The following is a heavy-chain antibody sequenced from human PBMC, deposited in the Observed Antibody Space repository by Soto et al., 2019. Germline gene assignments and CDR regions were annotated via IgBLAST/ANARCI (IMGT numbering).Heavy chain of an antibody. J-gene: IGHJ3*02. D-gene: IGHD4-17*01. CDR3: ARSDTVTTGLGHDAYDI. Sequence: QVQLQESGPGLVKPSQTLSLTCTVSGGSISSGGYYWGWIRQHPGKGLEWIGYIYYSGSTYYNPSLKSRVTISVDTSKNQFSLKLSSVTGADTAVYYCARSDTVTTGLGHDAYDIRGQGTMVTVSS. CDR2: IYYSGST. CDR1: GGSISSGGYY. V-gene: IGHV4-31*03.